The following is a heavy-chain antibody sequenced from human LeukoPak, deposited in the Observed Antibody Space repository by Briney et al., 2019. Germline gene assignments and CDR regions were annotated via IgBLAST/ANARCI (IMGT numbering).Heavy chain of an antibody. D-gene: IGHD2-21*02. CDR3: ASATTYCGADCYPLDAFDI. V-gene: IGHV1-2*02. Sequence: GASVKVSCKASGYTFTGYYMLWVRQAPGQGLEWMGWINPNSGGTNYAQKFLGRITMTRDTSISTAYMELSRLRSDDTAVYYCASATTYCGADCYPLDAFDIWGQGTMVTVSS. CDR2: INPNSGGT. J-gene: IGHJ3*02. CDR1: GYTFTGYY.